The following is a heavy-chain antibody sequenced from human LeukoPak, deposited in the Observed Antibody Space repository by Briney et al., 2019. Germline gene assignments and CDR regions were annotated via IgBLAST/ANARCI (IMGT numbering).Heavy chain of an antibody. D-gene: IGHD6-19*01. Sequence: GGSLRLSCSASGFTFSTYTMNWVRQAPGKGLEWVSYISSGSSTIYYADSVKGRFTISRDNAKNSLYLQMNSLRAEDTAVYYCAKADGGQWPSSYYYYYMDVWGKGTTVTVSS. CDR3: AKADGGQWPSSYYYYYMDV. CDR2: ISSGSSTI. V-gene: IGHV3-48*01. J-gene: IGHJ6*03. CDR1: GFTFSTYT.